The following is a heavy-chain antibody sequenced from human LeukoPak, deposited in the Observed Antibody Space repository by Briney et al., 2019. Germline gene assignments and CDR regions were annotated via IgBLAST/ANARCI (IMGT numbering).Heavy chain of an antibody. V-gene: IGHV3-74*01. Sequence: TGGSLRLSCAASGFTFRNFWMHWVRQAPGKGLVWVSRINSDGSNTFYADSVKGRFTISRDNAKNTLYLQMNSLRAEDTAVYYCARVLQYHGDDFWGQGTLVTVSS. CDR1: GFTFRNFW. CDR2: INSDGSNT. J-gene: IGHJ4*02. CDR3: ARVLQYHGDDF. D-gene: IGHD4-11*01.